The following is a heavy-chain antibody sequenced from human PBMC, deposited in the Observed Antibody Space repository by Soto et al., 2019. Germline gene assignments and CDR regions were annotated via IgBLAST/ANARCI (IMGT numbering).Heavy chain of an antibody. J-gene: IGHJ4*02. CDR3: AKSDALEWLSHFDY. D-gene: IGHD3-3*01. Sequence: GGSLSLSCAASGFTCSSYGMHWVRQAPGKGLEWVAVIWYDGSNKYYADSVKGRFTISRYNSKNTLYLQMNSLRAEDTAVYYCAKSDALEWLSHFDYWGQGTLVTVSS. CDR1: GFTCSSYG. CDR2: IWYDGSNK. V-gene: IGHV3-33*06.